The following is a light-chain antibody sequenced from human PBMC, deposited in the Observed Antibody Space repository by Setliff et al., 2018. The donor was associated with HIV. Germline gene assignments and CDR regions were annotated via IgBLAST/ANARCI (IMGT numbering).Light chain of an antibody. V-gene: IGLV2-23*01. J-gene: IGLJ1*01. CDR2: EAH. Sequence: QSALTQPASVSGSPGQSITISCTGSSSDVGNFKLVSWYQQSPGKAPKLIIYEAHKRHSGVSNRFSASISGNTASLTISGLQAEDEADYYCCSCASHYVFGTGTKVTV. CDR3: CSCASHYV. CDR1: SSDVGNFKL.